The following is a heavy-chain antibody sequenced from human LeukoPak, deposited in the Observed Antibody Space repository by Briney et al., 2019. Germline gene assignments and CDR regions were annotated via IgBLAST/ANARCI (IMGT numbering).Heavy chain of an antibody. J-gene: IGHJ4*02. V-gene: IGHV3-23*01. Sequence: GGSLRLSCAASGFTFSSYAMSWVRQAPGKGLEWVSAISGSGGSTYYADSVKGRFTISRDNSKNTLYLQMNSLRAEDTAVYYCAKDRTRSAMVRGVIMRAFDYWGQGTLVTVSS. CDR1: GFTFSSYA. D-gene: IGHD3-10*01. CDR2: ISGSGGST. CDR3: AKDRTRSAMVRGVIMRAFDY.